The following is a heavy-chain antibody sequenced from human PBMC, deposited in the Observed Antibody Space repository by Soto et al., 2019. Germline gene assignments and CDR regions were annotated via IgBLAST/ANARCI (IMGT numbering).Heavy chain of an antibody. CDR1: GYSFTNND. J-gene: IGHJ5*02. Sequence: ASVKVSCKASGYSFTNNDVSWVRQATGQGLEWMGWMNPGSGDTGYAQKFQGRVTMTRDISIATAYMELSSLRSDDTAIYYCARMETFGSLNWFDPWGKGTLVTVSS. V-gene: IGHV1-8*01. CDR3: ARMETFGSLNWFDP. D-gene: IGHD3-16*01. CDR2: MNPGSGDT.